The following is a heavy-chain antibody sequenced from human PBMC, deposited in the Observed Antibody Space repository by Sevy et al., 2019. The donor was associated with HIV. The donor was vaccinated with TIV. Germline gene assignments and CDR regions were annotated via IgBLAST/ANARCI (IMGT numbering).Heavy chain of an antibody. CDR1: GFTFSKYS. J-gene: IGHJ4*02. Sequence: GGSLRLSCAASGFTFSKYSMSWVRQPPGKGLEWVSTLSFVCGEINYADSVKGRFTISRDNSKISVYLQMNTVRPEDTAVYYCAREGCTKPHDYWGQGTLVTVSS. V-gene: IGHV3-23*01. CDR3: AREGCTKPHDY. CDR2: LSFVCGEI. D-gene: IGHD2-8*01.